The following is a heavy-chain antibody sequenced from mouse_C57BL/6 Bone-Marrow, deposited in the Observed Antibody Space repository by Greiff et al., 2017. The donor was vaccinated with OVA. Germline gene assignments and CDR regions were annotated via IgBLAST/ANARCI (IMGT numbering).Heavy chain of an antibody. D-gene: IGHD2-2*01. CDR2: INPSNGGT. CDR1: GYTFTSYW. V-gene: IGHV1-53*01. Sequence: VQLQQPGTELAKPGASVKLSCKASGYTFTSYWMHWVKQRPGQGLEWIGNINPSNGGTNYNEKFKSKATLTVDKSSSTAYMQLSSLTSEDSAVYYCARIYYGYLYYFDYWGQGTTLTVSS. CDR3: ARIYYGYLYYFDY. J-gene: IGHJ2*01.